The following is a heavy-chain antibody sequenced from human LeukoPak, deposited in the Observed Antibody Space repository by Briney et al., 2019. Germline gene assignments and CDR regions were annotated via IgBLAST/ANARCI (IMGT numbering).Heavy chain of an antibody. V-gene: IGHV1-69*13. D-gene: IGHD3-22*01. CDR3: ARADYYDSSGYFLFDY. Sequence: SVNVSCTASGGTFSSYAISWVRQAPGQGLEWMGGIIPIFGTANYAQKFQGRVTITADESTSTAYMELSSLRSEDTAVYYCARADYYDSSGYFLFDYWGQGTLVTVSS. CDR1: GGTFSSYA. J-gene: IGHJ4*02. CDR2: IIPIFGTA.